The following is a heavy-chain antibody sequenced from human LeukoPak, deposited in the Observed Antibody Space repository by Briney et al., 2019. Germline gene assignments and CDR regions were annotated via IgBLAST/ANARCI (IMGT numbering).Heavy chain of an antibody. V-gene: IGHV4-59*12. CDR2: FYYSGST. CDR1: GGSISSYY. Sequence: SETLSLTCTVSGGSISSYYWSWIRQPPGKGLEWIGYFYYSGSTNYNPSLKSRVTISLDTSKNQFSLKLSSVTAADTAVYYCARVIVVVPIGVYHYYAMDVWGQGTTVTVSS. J-gene: IGHJ6*02. CDR3: ARVIVVVPIGVYHYYAMDV. D-gene: IGHD2-2*01.